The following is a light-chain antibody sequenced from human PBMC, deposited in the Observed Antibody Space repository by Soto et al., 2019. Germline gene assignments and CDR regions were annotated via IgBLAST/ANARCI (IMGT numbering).Light chain of an antibody. CDR1: SSDVGGYNY. J-gene: IGLJ1*01. Sequence: QSALTQPASVSGSPGQSITISCTGPSSDVGGYNYVSWYQQHPGKAPKLMIYDVSNRPSGVSNRFSGSKSGNTASLTISGLQAEDEADYYCSSYTSSSTLVFGTGTKVNVL. V-gene: IGLV2-14*01. CDR2: DVS. CDR3: SSYTSSSTLV.